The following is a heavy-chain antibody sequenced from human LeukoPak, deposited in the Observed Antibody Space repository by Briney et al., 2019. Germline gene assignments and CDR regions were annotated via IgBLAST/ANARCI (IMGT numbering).Heavy chain of an antibody. CDR3: ARSKRGPYSSSWYGDY. Sequence: ASVKVSCKASGYTFTSYAMHWVRQAPGQRLEWMGWINAGNGNTKYSQKFQGRVTITRDTSASTAYMELSSLRSEDTAVYYCARSKRGPYSSSWYGDYWGQGTLVTVSS. D-gene: IGHD6-13*01. J-gene: IGHJ4*02. V-gene: IGHV1-3*01. CDR2: INAGNGNT. CDR1: GYTFTSYA.